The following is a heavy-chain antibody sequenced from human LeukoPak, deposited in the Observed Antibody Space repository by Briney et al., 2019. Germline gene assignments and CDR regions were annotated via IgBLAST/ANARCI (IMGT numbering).Heavy chain of an antibody. Sequence: ASVKVSCKASGYTFTGYYMHWVRQAPGQGLEWMGLINPNSGGTNYAQKFQGRVTMTRDTSISTAYMEPSRLSSDDTAVYYCARVRTYYDILTGYYNDAFDIWGQGTMVTVSS. CDR2: INPNSGGT. D-gene: IGHD3-9*01. CDR1: GYTFTGYY. V-gene: IGHV1-2*02. J-gene: IGHJ3*02. CDR3: ARVRTYYDILTGYYNDAFDI.